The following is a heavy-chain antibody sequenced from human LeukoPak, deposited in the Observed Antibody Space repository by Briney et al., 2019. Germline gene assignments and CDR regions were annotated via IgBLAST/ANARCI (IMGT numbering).Heavy chain of an antibody. D-gene: IGHD6-13*01. V-gene: IGHV4-30-2*01. Sequence: SQTLSLTCAVSGGSISSGGYSWSWIRQPPGKGLEWIGYIYHSGSTYYNPSLKSRVTILVDRSKNQFSLKLSSVTAADTAVYYCAREEAAAGNWFDPWGQGTLVTVSS. CDR3: AREEAAAGNWFDP. J-gene: IGHJ5*02. CDR2: IYHSGST. CDR1: GGSISSGGYS.